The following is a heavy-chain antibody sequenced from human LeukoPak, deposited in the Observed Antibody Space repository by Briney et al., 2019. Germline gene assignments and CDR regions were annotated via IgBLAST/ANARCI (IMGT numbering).Heavy chain of an antibody. J-gene: IGHJ4*02. CDR3: ARDTGYCSSTSCYRFDY. V-gene: IGHV1-18*01. CDR1: GYTFTSYG. D-gene: IGHD2-2*02. Sequence: ASVKVSCKASGYTFTSYGISWVRQAPGQGLEWMGWIRAYNGNTNYAQKLQGRVTMTTDTSTSTAYMELRSLRSDDTAVYYCARDTGYCSSTSCYRFDYWGQGTLVTVSS. CDR2: IRAYNGNT.